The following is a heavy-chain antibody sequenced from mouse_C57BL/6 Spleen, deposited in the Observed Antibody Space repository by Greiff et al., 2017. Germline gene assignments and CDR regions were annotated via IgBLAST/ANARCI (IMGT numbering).Heavy chain of an antibody. CDR3: SRSVTTDDYAMDY. V-gene: IGHV1-64*01. J-gene: IGHJ4*01. CDR1: GYTFTSYW. D-gene: IGHD2-3*01. CDR2: IYPDSGST. Sequence: QVQLKQPGAELVKPGASVKLSCKASGYTFTSYWMHWVKQRPGQGLEWIGMIYPDSGSTNYNEKFKSKATLTVDKSSSTAYMQLSSLTSEDSAVYYYSRSVTTDDYAMDYWGQGTSVTVSS.